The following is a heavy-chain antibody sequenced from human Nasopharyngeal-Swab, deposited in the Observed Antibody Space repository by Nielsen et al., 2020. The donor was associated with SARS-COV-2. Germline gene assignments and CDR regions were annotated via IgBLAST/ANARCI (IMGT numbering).Heavy chain of an antibody. CDR3: ARGPGDGMDV. D-gene: IGHD3-10*01. Sequence: VRQAPGKGLEWVAVISHDGSNKYYADSVKGRFTISRDNSKNTLYLQMNSLRAEDTAVYYCARGPGDGMDVWGQGTTVTVSS. CDR2: ISHDGSNK. V-gene: IGHV3-30-3*01. J-gene: IGHJ6*02.